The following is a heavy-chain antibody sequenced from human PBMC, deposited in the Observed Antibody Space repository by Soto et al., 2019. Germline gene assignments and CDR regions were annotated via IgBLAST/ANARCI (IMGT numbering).Heavy chain of an antibody. CDR3: ARGIAVAGKPSNWANRFDY. J-gene: IGHJ4*02. D-gene: IGHD6-19*01. Sequence: GAAVKVSCKASGGPFSSYAISWVRQSPAQGLEWMGGIIPIFGTANYAQKFQGRVTSTADETTSTAYMEMSRLRSEDTAVYHCARGIAVAGKPSNWANRFDYWGQGTLVTVSS. CDR1: GGPFSSYA. V-gene: IGHV1-69*13. CDR2: IIPIFGTA.